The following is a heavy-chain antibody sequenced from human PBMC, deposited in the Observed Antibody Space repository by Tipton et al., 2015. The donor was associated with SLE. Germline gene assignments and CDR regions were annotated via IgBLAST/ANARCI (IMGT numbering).Heavy chain of an antibody. CDR1: GYTFSNYG. V-gene: IGHV1-18*01. J-gene: IGHJ4*02. Sequence: QLVQSGGEVKKPGASVKVSCKASGYTFSNYGIAWVRQAPGQGLEWMGWIKTDSDFTQYAQKFQGRVTMTKDTSTGTVYMEMWGLRSDDTAIYYCARDGNYVRDYWGQGTLVTVSS. CDR2: IKTDSDFT. CDR3: ARDGNYVRDY. D-gene: IGHD1-7*01.